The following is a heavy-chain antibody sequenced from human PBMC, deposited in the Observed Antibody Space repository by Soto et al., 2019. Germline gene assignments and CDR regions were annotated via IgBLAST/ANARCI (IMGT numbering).Heavy chain of an antibody. Sequence: EVQLVESGGGLVQPGGSLRLSCAASGFTFSSYWMHWVRQAPGKGLVWVSRINSDGSSTSYADSVKGRFTISRDNAKNTLYLQMTSLKAEYTAVYYCVRTSLVVAAAAREDYWGQGTLVTVS. CDR2: INSDGSST. CDR3: VRTSLVVAAAAREDY. CDR1: GFTFSSYW. V-gene: IGHV3-74*01. D-gene: IGHD2-15*01. J-gene: IGHJ4*02.